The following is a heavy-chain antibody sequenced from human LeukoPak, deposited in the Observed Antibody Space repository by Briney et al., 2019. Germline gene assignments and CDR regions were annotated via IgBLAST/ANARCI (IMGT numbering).Heavy chain of an antibody. V-gene: IGHV5-51*01. CDR1: GYSFTRKW. CDR3: ARHYGSLFDY. J-gene: IGHJ4*02. D-gene: IGHD3-10*01. Sequence: GESLKISCKGSGYSFTRKWIGWVRQMPGKGLEWMGMINPGDSDTRYSPSFQGQVTISVDKSISTAYLQWSSLKASDSAMYYCARHYGSLFDYWGQGTLVTVSS. CDR2: INPGDSDT.